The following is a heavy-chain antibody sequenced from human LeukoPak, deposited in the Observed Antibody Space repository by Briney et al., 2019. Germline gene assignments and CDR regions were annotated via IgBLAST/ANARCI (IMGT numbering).Heavy chain of an antibody. J-gene: IGHJ5*02. D-gene: IGHD3-10*01. Sequence: SVKVSCKASGGTFSSYAISWVRQAPGQGLEWMGRIIPIHGIANYAQKFQGRVTITADKPTSTAYMELSSLRSEDTAVYYCARDEYTYYYGSGNNWFDPWGQGTLVTVSS. CDR2: IIPIHGIA. V-gene: IGHV1-69*04. CDR1: GGTFSSYA. CDR3: ARDEYTYYYGSGNNWFDP.